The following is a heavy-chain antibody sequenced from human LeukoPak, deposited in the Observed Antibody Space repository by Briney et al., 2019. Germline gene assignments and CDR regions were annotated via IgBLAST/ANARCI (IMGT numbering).Heavy chain of an antibody. Sequence: SETLSLTCAVYGGSFSGYYWSWIRQPAGKGLEWIGRIYTSGSTNYNPSLKSRVTMSVDTSKNQFSLKLSSVTAADTAVYYCAREGYYDFWSGYYNWFDPWGQGTLVTVSS. D-gene: IGHD3-3*01. CDR3: AREGYYDFWSGYYNWFDP. CDR2: IYTSGST. J-gene: IGHJ5*02. CDR1: GGSFSGYY. V-gene: IGHV4-4*07.